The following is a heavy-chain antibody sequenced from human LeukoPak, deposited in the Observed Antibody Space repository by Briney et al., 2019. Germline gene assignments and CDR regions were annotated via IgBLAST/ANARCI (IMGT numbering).Heavy chain of an antibody. CDR1: GGSISSSSYY. Sequence: KPSETLSLTCTVSGGSISSSSYYWGWIRQPPGKGLEWIGSIYYSGSTYYNPSLKSRVTISVDTSKNQFSLKLSSVTAADTAVYYCARLPHYYGAGWGRKPRPMDVWGKGTTVTISS. CDR2: IYYSGST. J-gene: IGHJ6*03. CDR3: ARLPHYYGAGWGRKPRPMDV. D-gene: IGHD4-17*01. V-gene: IGHV4-39*07.